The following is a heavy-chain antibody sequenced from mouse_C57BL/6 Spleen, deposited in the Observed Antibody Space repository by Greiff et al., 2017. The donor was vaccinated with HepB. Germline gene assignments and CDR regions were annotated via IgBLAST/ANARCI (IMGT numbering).Heavy chain of an antibody. J-gene: IGHJ1*03. V-gene: IGHV1-54*01. CDR2: INPGSGGT. CDR3: ARGIYDYPYFDV. CDR1: GYAFTNYL. Sequence: QVQLQQSGAELVRPGTSVKVSCKASGYAFTNYLIEWVKQRPGQGLEWIGVINPGSGGTNYNEKFKGKATLTADKSSSTAYMQLSSLTSEDSAVYFCARGIYDYPYFDVWGTGTTVTVSS. D-gene: IGHD2-4*01.